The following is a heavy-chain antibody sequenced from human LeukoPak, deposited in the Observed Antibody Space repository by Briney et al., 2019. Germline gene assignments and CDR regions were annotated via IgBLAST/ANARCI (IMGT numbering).Heavy chain of an antibody. CDR3: ARRRAGSDYNDY. J-gene: IGHJ4*02. V-gene: IGHV4-39*01. Sequence: SETLSLTCNVSGGSITSDGHYWDWIRQPSGKGLEWIGTIYYSGSTYYNPSLKSRVTTSIDTSKNQFSLKLTSVTAADTAVYFCARRRAGSDYNDYWGQGTLVTVSS. CDR1: GGSITSDGHY. D-gene: IGHD4-11*01. CDR2: IYYSGST.